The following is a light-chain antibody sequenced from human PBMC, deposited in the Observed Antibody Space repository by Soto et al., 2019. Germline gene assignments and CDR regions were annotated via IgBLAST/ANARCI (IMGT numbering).Light chain of an antibody. CDR2: EAS. CDR1: QSVSTY. CDR3: QHET. V-gene: IGKV3-11*01. J-gene: IGKJ1*01. Sequence: EIVLTQSPATLSLSPGESATLSCRASQSVSTYLAWHQQKPGQAPRLLMYEASNRATCVPPRFSGSGSGSDFTLTLSSLEPEDFAVYYCQHETFGQGTKVDIK.